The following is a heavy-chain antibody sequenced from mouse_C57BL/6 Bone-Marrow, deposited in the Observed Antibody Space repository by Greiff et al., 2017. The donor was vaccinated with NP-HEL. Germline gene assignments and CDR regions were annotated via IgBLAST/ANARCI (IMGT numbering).Heavy chain of an antibody. CDR1: GYTFTSYW. V-gene: IGHV1-64*01. CDR2: IHPNSGST. CDR3: ARVYYGVGAWFAY. Sequence: QVQLQQPGAELVKPGASVKLSCKASGYTFTSYWMHWVKQRPGQGLEWIGMIHPNSGSTNYNVKFKSKATLTVDKSSSTAYMQLSSLTSEDSAVYYCARVYYGVGAWFAYWGQGTLVTVSA. D-gene: IGHD1-1*01. J-gene: IGHJ3*01.